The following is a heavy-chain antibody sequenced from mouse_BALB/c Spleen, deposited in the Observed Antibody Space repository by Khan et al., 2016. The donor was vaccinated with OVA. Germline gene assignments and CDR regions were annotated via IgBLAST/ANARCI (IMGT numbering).Heavy chain of an antibody. CDR1: GYSITRDYA. D-gene: IGHD4-1*01. Sequence: EVQLLETGPGLVKPSQSLSLTCTVTGYSITRDYAWNWIRQFPGNELEWMGYISNSGSASYNPSLKSRISITRDTSKNQFFLQLDSVTPEDTATYYCASELGRYYAMDYWGQGTSVTVSS. J-gene: IGHJ4*01. CDR3: ASELGRYYAMDY. V-gene: IGHV3-2*02. CDR2: ISNSGSA.